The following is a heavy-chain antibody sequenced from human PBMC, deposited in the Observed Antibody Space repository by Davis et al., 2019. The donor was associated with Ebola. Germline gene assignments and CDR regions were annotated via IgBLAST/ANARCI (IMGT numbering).Heavy chain of an antibody. D-gene: IGHD5-18*01. Sequence: AASVKVSCKASGYTFTSYGISWVRQAPGQGLEWMGRIIPILGIANYAQKFQGRVTITADKSTSTAYMELSSLRSEDTAVYYCARDLGGYSYGSDPWGQGTLVTVSS. CDR1: GYTFTSYG. J-gene: IGHJ5*02. V-gene: IGHV1-69*04. CDR2: IIPILGIA. CDR3: ARDLGGYSYGSDP.